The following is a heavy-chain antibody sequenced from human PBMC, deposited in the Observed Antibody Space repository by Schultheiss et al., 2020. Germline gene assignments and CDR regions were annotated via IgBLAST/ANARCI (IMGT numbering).Heavy chain of an antibody. D-gene: IGHD4-17*01. CDR2: IYHSGST. J-gene: IGHJ4*02. V-gene: IGHV4-30-2*01. CDR1: GGSISSGGYS. CDR3: ARQDYGVFDY. Sequence: SETLSLTCAVSGGSISSGGYSWSWIRQPPGKGLEWIGYIYHSGSTYYNPSLKSRVTISVDTSKNQFSLKLSSVTAADTAVYYCARQDYGVFDYWGQGTLVTVSS.